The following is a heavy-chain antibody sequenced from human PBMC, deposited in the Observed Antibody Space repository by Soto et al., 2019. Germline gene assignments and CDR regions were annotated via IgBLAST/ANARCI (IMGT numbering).Heavy chain of an antibody. CDR2: IYISGTT. J-gene: IGHJ4*02. CDR1: GVSIGSGDYY. V-gene: IGHV4-30-4*01. CDR3: ARVPPPYSFSYDD. D-gene: IGHD5-12*01. Sequence: QVQLQESGPGLVKPSQTLSLTCNVSGVSIGSGDYYWSWIRQPPGKGLEWIGYIYISGTTYYNPSLKSRLTISLDTSRNVFSLKLRSVTAADTVVYYCARVPPPYSFSYDDWGPGTLVTVSS.